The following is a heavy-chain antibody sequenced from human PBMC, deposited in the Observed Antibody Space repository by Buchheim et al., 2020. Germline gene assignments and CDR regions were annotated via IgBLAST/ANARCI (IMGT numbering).Heavy chain of an antibody. V-gene: IGHV3-7*01. J-gene: IGHJ4*02. D-gene: IGHD7-27*01. CDR2: VNQDGSGQ. Sequence: EVQLVESGGALVQPGGSLRLSCATSGFTFTNYGMRWVRQAPGKGLEWVASVNQDGSGQYHVDSVKGRFTISRANAKNSVYLQMNSLRAEDTAVYYCARVSDSSWGKFWGQGTL. CDR1: GFTFTNYG. CDR3: ARVSDSSWGKF.